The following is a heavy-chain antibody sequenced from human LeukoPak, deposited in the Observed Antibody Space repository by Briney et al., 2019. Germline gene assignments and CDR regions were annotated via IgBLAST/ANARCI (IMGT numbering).Heavy chain of an antibody. J-gene: IGHJ4*02. CDR3: ATDRGWRTSGYYLYYFEY. V-gene: IGHV3-7*01. CDR1: GFIFTNYF. Sequence: GGSLRHSCAASGFIFTNYFMSWVRQAPGKGLEWVASIKHDGSEKYYVDSVRGRFTISRDNTKNSLYLQMSSLRAEDTAVYYCATDRGWRTSGYYLYYFEYWGQGTLVTFSS. CDR2: IKHDGSEK. D-gene: IGHD3-3*01.